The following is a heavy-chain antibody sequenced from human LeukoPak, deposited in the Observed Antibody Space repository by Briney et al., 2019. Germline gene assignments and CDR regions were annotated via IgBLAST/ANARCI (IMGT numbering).Heavy chain of an antibody. J-gene: IGHJ6*02. CDR2: IKQDGSEQ. Sequence: GGSLRLSCAASGFTFSDYYMSWIRQAPGKGLEWVANIKQDGSEQYYVDSVKGRFTISRDNAKNSLYLQMNSLRAEDTAVYYCASDPPHASRMDVWGQGTTVTVSS. CDR1: GFTFSDYY. CDR3: ASDPPHASRMDV. V-gene: IGHV3-7*01.